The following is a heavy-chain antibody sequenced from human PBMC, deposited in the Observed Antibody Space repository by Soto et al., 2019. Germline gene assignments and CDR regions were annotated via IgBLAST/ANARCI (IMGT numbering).Heavy chain of an antibody. D-gene: IGHD6-19*01. V-gene: IGHV1-2*02. CDR1: GYTFTGYY. CDR2: INPNSGGT. CDR3: ARDPLAVGGTYYYYYRMDV. J-gene: IGHJ6*02. Sequence: ASVKVSCKASGYTFTGYYMHWVRQAPGQGLEWMGWINPNSGGTNYAQKFQGRVTMTRDTAIGTASMELSRLRVDDTAVYYCARDPLAVGGTYYYYYRMDVWAQRTTVTVTS.